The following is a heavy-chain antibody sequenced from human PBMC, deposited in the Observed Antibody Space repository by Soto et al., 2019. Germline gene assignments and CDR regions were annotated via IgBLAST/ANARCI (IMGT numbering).Heavy chain of an antibody. CDR1: GFTFSSYA. D-gene: IGHD3-16*02. Sequence: GGSLRLSCAASGFTFSSYAMSWVRQAPGKGLEWVSAISGSGGSTYYADSVKGRFTISRDNSKNTLYLQMNSLRAEETAVYYCAKVIGGGGVRITFGGVIVTDAFDIWGQGTMVTVSS. CDR2: ISGSGGST. V-gene: IGHV3-23*01. CDR3: AKVIGGGGVRITFGGVIVTDAFDI. J-gene: IGHJ3*02.